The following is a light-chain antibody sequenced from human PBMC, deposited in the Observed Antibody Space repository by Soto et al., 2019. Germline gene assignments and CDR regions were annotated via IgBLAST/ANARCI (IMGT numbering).Light chain of an antibody. J-gene: IGLJ2*01. V-gene: IGLV2-8*01. CDR3: CSYAGSNTVV. Sequence: QSVLAQPPSASGSPGQSVTISCAGTSSDVGGYNYVSWYQLHPGKAPKLIIYEVTKRPSGVPDRFSGSKSGNTASLTVSGLQTEDEADYHCCSYAGSNTVVFGGGTKL. CDR1: SSDVGGYNY. CDR2: EVT.